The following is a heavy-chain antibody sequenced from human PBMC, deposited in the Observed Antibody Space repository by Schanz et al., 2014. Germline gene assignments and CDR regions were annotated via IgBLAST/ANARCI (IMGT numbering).Heavy chain of an antibody. Sequence: GGSLRLSCAASGFTFSDYYMSWIRQAPGKGLEWVSYISGTTTYTNYADSVKGRFTISRDNSENTLYLQMNSLSADDTAVFYCAKGMGYCSGGTCYDCYYYGLDVWGQGTTVAVSS. CDR3: AKGMGYCSGGTCYDCYYYGLDV. CDR2: ISGTTTYT. J-gene: IGHJ6*02. CDR1: GFTFSDYY. V-gene: IGHV3-11*05. D-gene: IGHD2-15*01.